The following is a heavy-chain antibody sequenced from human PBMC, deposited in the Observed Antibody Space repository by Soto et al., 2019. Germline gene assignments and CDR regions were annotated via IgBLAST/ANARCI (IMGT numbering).Heavy chain of an antibody. CDR1: GGSISSYY. D-gene: IGHD3-10*01. V-gene: IGHV4-59*08. Sequence: SETLSLTCTVPGGSISSYYGSWIRQPPGKGLEWIGYIYYSGSTNYNPSLKSRVTISVDTSKNQFSLKLSSVTAADTAVYYCARLLRSGSYYIRAFDIWGQGTMVTVSS. CDR2: IYYSGST. J-gene: IGHJ3*02. CDR3: ARLLRSGSYYIRAFDI.